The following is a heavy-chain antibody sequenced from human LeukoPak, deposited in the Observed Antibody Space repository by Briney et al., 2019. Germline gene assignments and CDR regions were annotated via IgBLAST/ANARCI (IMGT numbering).Heavy chain of an antibody. J-gene: IGHJ4*02. V-gene: IGHV3-21*01. Sequence: PGGSLRLSCAASGFTFSSYSMNWVRQAPGKGLEWVSSISSSSSYIYYADSVKGRFTISRDNAKNSLYLQMNSLRAEDTAVYYCARDRLGSYSSSSFDYWGQGTLVTVSS. CDR1: GFTFSSYS. D-gene: IGHD6-6*01. CDR3: ARDRLGSYSSSSFDY. CDR2: ISSSSSYI.